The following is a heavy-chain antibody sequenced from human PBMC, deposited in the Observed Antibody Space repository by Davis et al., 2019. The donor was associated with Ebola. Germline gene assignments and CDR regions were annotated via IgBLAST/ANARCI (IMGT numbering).Heavy chain of an antibody. Sequence: AASVKVSCKASGYTFTSYDINWVRQATGQGLEWMGWINTNTGNPTYAQGFTGRFVFSLDTSVSTTYLQISSLKAEDTAIYYCARDRGNFDYWGQGTLVTVSS. V-gene: IGHV7-4-1*02. CDR2: INTNTGNP. CDR1: GYTFTSYD. J-gene: IGHJ4*02. CDR3: ARDRGNFDY. D-gene: IGHD3-10*01.